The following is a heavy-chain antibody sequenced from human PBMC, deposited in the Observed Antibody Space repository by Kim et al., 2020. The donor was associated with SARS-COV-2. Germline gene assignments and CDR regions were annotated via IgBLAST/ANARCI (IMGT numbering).Heavy chain of an antibody. Sequence: VKGRVTISRDNSKNTLYLQMNSLRAEDTAAYYCERENGFLCGGDCYSFDYWGQGTLVTVSS. J-gene: IGHJ4*02. D-gene: IGHD2-21*02. CDR3: ERENGFLCGGDCYSFDY. V-gene: IGHV3-30*07.